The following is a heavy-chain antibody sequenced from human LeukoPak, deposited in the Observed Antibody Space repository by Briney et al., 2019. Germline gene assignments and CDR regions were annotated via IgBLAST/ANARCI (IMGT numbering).Heavy chain of an antibody. CDR2: ISTNGGNT. V-gene: IGHV3-64*01. D-gene: IGHD2-15*01. CDR1: GFTFSSSA. Sequence: GGSLRLSCGASGFTFSSSAMHWVRQAPGKGLEYVSTISTNGGNTYYANSVNGRFTISRDNSKNTLYLQMGSLRADDMAVYYCARSCDGRSYPCFDYWGQGTLVTVSS. CDR3: ARSCDGRSYPCFDY. J-gene: IGHJ4*02.